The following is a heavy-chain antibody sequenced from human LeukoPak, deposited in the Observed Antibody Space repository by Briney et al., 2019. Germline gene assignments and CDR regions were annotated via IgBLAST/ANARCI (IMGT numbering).Heavy chain of an antibody. D-gene: IGHD1-26*01. V-gene: IGHV7-4-1*02. CDR2: INTNTGNP. CDR1: GYTFTSYA. CDR3: ASSYRGYYYYYMDV. J-gene: IGHJ6*03. Sequence: ASVKVSCKASGYTFTSYAMNWVRQAPGQGLEWMGWINTNTGNPTYAQGFTGRFVFSLDTSVSTAYLQISSLKAEDTAVYYCASSYRGYYYYYMDVWGKGTTVTVSS.